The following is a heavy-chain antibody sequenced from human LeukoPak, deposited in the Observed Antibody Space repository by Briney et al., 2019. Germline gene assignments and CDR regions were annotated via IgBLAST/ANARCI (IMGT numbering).Heavy chain of an antibody. CDR1: GFTFSNFH. J-gene: IGHJ4*02. D-gene: IGHD1-1*01. CDR2: ISDSGGNT. V-gene: IGHV3-23*01. CDR3: AKDTTASSN. Sequence: GGSLRLSCAASGFTFSNFHMTWVRQSPGKGLEWVSAISDSGGNTYYADSVKGRFTISRDNSKNTLYLQMNSLRAEDTAVYYCAKDTTASSNWGQGTLVTVSS.